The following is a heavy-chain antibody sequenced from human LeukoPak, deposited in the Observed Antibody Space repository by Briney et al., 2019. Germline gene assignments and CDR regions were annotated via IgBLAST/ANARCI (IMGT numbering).Heavy chain of an antibody. CDR3: AKPAISSRGWYYDY. CDR2: ISGSDGST. Sequence: GGSLRLSCAASGFTFSSYAMSWVRQAPGKGLEWVSGISGSDGSTYYADSVKGRFTISRDNSRNTLYLQMNSLRAEDTAVYYCAKPAISSRGWYYDYWGQGTLVTVSS. CDR1: GFTFSSYA. D-gene: IGHD6-19*01. J-gene: IGHJ4*02. V-gene: IGHV3-23*01.